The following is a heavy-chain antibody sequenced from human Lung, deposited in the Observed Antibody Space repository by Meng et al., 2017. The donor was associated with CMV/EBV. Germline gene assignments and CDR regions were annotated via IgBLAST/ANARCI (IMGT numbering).Heavy chain of an antibody. CDR3: ARSSSR. Sequence: GESLKISCAASGFTFSTDWMTWVRQAPGKGLEWVANINPDGSAKYYVDSVKGRFTISRDNAMNSLYLQMNSLRAEDTAVYYCARSSSRWGQGTLVTVSS. CDR1: GFTFSTDW. V-gene: IGHV3-7*01. CDR2: INPDGSAK. D-gene: IGHD6-6*01. J-gene: IGHJ4*02.